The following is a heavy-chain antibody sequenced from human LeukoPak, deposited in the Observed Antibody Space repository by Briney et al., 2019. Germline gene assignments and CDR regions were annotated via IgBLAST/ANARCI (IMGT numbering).Heavy chain of an antibody. V-gene: IGHV4-30-2*01. J-gene: IGHJ4*02. CDR3: ARLRKGSSGWYFDY. D-gene: IGHD6-19*01. Sequence: SETLSLTCAVSGGSISSGGYSWSWIRQPPGKGLEWIGYIYHSGSTYYNPSLKSRVTISVDTSKNQFSLKLSSVTAADTAVYYCARLRKGSSGWYFDYWGQGTLVTVSS. CDR2: IYHSGST. CDR1: GGSISSGGYS.